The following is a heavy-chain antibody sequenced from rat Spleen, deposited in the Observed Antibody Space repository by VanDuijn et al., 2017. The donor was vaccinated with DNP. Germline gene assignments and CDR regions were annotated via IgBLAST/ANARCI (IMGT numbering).Heavy chain of an antibody. CDR2: ISNTGDNT. Sequence: EVQLVESGGGPVQPGRSLKLSCVASGFMFSNYWMTWIRQAPGKGLEWVASISNTGDNTYYSDSVKGRFSLSRDNAKSTLSLQMDSLRSEDTATYYCTTLSFITTVVGDYWGQGVMVTVSS. J-gene: IGHJ2*01. CDR3: TTLSFITTVVGDY. D-gene: IGHD1-1*01. CDR1: GFMFSNYW. V-gene: IGHV5-31*01.